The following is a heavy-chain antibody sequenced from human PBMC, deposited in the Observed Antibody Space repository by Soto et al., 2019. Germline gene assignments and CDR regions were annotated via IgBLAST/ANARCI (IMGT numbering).Heavy chain of an antibody. D-gene: IGHD5-12*01. CDR2: IYPGDSDT. Sequence: GESLTISCKASGYSFTSYCIVWVPQMPGKRLEWMGIIYPGDSDTRYSPSFQGQVTISADKSISTAYLQWSSLKASDTAMYYCARLRATPYYYYYYGMDVWGQGTTVTVSS. V-gene: IGHV5-51*01. CDR3: ARLRATPYYYYYYGMDV. J-gene: IGHJ6*01. CDR1: GYSFTSYC.